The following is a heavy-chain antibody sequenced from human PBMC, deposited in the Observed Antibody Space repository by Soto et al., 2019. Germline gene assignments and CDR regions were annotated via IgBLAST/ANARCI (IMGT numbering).Heavy chain of an antibody. CDR1: GGSISRSSYY. Sequence: QLQLQESGPGLVKPSETLSLTCTVSGGSISRSSYYWGWIRQPPGKGLEWIGSIYYSGSTYYNPSRKSRVTIAVDTSKNQFSLKLSSGTAADTAVYYCARHDYGGFGLWGQGTLVTVSS. J-gene: IGHJ4*02. CDR2: IYYSGST. D-gene: IGHD4-17*01. CDR3: ARHDYGGFGL. V-gene: IGHV4-39*01.